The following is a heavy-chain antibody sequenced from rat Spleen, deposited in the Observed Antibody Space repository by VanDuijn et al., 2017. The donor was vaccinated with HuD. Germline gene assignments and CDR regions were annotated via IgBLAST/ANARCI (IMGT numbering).Heavy chain of an antibody. CDR1: GYSITSNY. J-gene: IGHJ2*01. V-gene: IGHV3-1*01. Sequence: EVQLQESGPGLVKPSQSLSLPCSVTGYSITSNYWGWIRKFPGNKMEWIGHISYSGSTSYNPSLKSRISITRDTSKNQFFLQLNSVTTEDTATYYCATFMYTTDYYYDDYWGQGVMVTVSS. D-gene: IGHD1-6*01. CDR3: ATFMYTTDYYYDDY. CDR2: ISYSGST.